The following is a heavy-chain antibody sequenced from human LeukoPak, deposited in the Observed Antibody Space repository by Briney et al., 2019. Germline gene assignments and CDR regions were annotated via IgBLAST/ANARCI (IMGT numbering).Heavy chain of an antibody. CDR3: ARGRGGSYDY. D-gene: IGHD1-26*01. Sequence: GGSLRLSCAASGFTFSSHAMHWVRQAPGKGLEWVGVISYDGSNKYYGDSAKGRFTTTRDNSKNTLYVQMNSLRVEDTAVYYCARGRGGSYDYWGQGTLVTVSS. CDR2: ISYDGSNK. V-gene: IGHV3-30-3*01. J-gene: IGHJ4*02. CDR1: GFTFSSHA.